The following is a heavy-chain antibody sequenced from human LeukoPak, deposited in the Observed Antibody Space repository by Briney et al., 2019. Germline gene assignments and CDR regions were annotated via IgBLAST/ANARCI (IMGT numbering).Heavy chain of an antibody. D-gene: IGHD3-9*01. Sequence: PGGSLRLSCAASGFTFSSYGMHWVRQAPGKGLEWVAFIRYDGSNKYYADSVKGRFTISRDNSKNTLYLQMNSLRAEDTAVYYCAKAPKSDYDILTGYYRVSRHFDYWGQGTLVTVSS. V-gene: IGHV3-30*02. CDR3: AKAPKSDYDILTGYYRVSRHFDY. CDR1: GFTFSSYG. CDR2: IRYDGSNK. J-gene: IGHJ4*02.